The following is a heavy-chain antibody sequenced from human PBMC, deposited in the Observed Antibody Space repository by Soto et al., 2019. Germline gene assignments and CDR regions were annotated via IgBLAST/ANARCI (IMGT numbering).Heavy chain of an antibody. Sequence: QITLKESGPTLVKPTQTLTLTCTFSGFSLSTSGVGVGWIRQPPGKALEWLALIYWNDDKRYRASLKSKLAITKDTSKTQVVLTMTNMDPVDTATYYCARTPGKARGRRWFDPWGQGILVTVSS. CDR2: IYWNDDK. CDR1: GFSLSTSGVG. J-gene: IGHJ5*02. V-gene: IGHV2-5*01. D-gene: IGHD3-10*01. CDR3: ARTPGKARGRRWFDP.